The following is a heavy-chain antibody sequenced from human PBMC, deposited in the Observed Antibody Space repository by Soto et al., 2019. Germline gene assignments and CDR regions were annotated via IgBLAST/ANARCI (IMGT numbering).Heavy chain of an antibody. D-gene: IGHD2-2*01. J-gene: IGHJ4*02. CDR2: ISGSGSST. CDR3: AREDSIIIPAVSDF. CDR1: GFTFNSNA. V-gene: IGHV3-23*01. Sequence: PGGSLRLSCAASGFTFNSNAMNWVRQAPGKGLEWVSVISGSGSSTYFADSVKGRFTISRDNAKNSVSLQMNTLRVEDTAVYYCAREDSIIIPAVSDFWGQGTLVTVSS.